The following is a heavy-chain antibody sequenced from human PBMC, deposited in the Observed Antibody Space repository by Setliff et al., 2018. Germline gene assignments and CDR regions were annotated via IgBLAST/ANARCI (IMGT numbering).Heavy chain of an antibody. D-gene: IGHD1-26*01. CDR2: INPLSGDT. CDR1: GYTFSDYY. CDR3: ATGRGSLDY. Sequence: ASVKVSCEASGYTFSDYYIHWVRQAPGQGLEWMGWINPLSGDTNYALKFEGRVTMTRDTSISTAYMELSRLRSDDTAIYYCATGRGSLDYWGQGTLVTVSS. J-gene: IGHJ4*02. V-gene: IGHV1-2*02.